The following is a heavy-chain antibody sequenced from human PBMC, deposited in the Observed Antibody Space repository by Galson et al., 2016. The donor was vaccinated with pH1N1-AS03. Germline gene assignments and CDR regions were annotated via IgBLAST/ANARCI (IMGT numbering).Heavy chain of an antibody. CDR1: GGSINSYY. J-gene: IGHJ4*02. D-gene: IGHD3-3*01. Sequence: SETLSLTCSVSGGSINSYYWNWIRQPPGKGLEWIGYIYQTGSTKYNPSLKSRVTISVDTSTNQFSLKLISVTAADTAVYYCARGAFTYYDFSTGYFPFDLWGQGTLVTVSS. CDR2: IYQTGST. V-gene: IGHV4-59*01. CDR3: ARGAFTYYDFSTGYFPFDL.